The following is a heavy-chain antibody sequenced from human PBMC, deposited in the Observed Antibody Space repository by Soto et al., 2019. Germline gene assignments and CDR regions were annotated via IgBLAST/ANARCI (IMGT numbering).Heavy chain of an antibody. V-gene: IGHV3-11*01. J-gene: IGHJ6*02. D-gene: IGHD3-9*01. CDR2: ISGSETSK. CDR3: ARNNIFFYYYSLDG. CDR1: GGTCSSYD. Sequence: RLSCEVSGGTCSSYDGLLIHPPPAKGLEWISYISGSETSKWYADSVKGRFTISRDNGKKSLFLQMDSLRPEDTAVDECARNNIFFYYYSLDGWVQGTTVPFSS.